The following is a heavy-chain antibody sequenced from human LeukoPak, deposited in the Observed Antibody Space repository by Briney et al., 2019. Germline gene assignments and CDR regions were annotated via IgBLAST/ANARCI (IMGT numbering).Heavy chain of an antibody. D-gene: IGHD1-26*01. V-gene: IGHV5-51*01. Sequence: GESLKISCTGSGYSFTSNWIGWVRQMPGKGLEWMGIIYPGDSVTRYSPSFQGQVTISADKSISTAYLQWSSLKASDTAMYYCARRLYSATYWYFDYWGRGTQVTVSS. J-gene: IGHJ4*02. CDR1: GYSFTSNW. CDR3: ARRLYSATYWYFDY. CDR2: IYPGDSVT.